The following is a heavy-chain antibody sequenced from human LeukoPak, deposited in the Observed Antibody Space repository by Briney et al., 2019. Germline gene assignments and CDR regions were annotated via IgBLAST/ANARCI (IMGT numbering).Heavy chain of an antibody. CDR1: GYTFTDYY. Sequence: ASVKVSCKASGYTFTDYYIHWVRQAPGQGLEWMGWINPDSGDTNSAQKFQGRVTMTGDRSISTAYMELSRLRSDDTAVYYCARERTPGSGYGVDYWGQGTVVTVSS. D-gene: IGHD6-25*01. J-gene: IGHJ4*02. V-gene: IGHV1-2*02. CDR2: INPDSGDT. CDR3: ARERTPGSGYGVDY.